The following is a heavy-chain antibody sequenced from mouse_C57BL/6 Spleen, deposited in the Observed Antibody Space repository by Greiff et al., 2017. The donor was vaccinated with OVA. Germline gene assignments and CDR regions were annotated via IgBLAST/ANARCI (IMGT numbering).Heavy chain of an antibody. CDR2: LNPSNGGT. V-gene: IGHV1-53*01. CDR1: GYTFPSYW. D-gene: IGHD2-3*01. Sequence: QVQLQQPGTELVKPGASVKLSCKASGYTFPSYWMHWVKQRPGQGLEWIGNLNPSNGGTTYNEQFTSKATLTVDKSSSTAYMQLSSLTSEDSAVYYCAPYDGRKGGAMDYWGQGTSVTVSS. CDR3: APYDGRKGGAMDY. J-gene: IGHJ4*01.